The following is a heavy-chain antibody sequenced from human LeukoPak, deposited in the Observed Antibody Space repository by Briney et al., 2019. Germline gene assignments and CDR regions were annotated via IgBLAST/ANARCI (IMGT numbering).Heavy chain of an antibody. CDR2: IYHSGST. J-gene: IGHJ6*03. CDR1: GYSISSGYY. CDR3: ARRVYSSSSRHYYYMDV. D-gene: IGHD6-6*01. Sequence: SETLSLTXAVSGYSISSGYYWGWIRQPPGKGLECIGSIYHSGSTYYNPSLKSRVTISVDTSKNQFSLKLSSVTAADTAVYYCARRVYSSSSRHYYYMDVWGKWTTVTVSS. V-gene: IGHV4-38-2*01.